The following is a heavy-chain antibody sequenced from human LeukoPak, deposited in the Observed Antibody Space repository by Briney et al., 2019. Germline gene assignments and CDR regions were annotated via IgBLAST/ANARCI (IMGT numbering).Heavy chain of an antibody. D-gene: IGHD5-18*01. Sequence: SETLSLTCTVSGGSISSGGYYWSWIRQHPGKGLEWIGYIYYSGSIYYNPSLKSRVTISVDTSKNQFSLKLSSVTAADTAVYYCARGRYRIPFDYWGQGTLVTVSS. J-gene: IGHJ4*02. CDR1: GGSISSGGYY. CDR3: ARGRYRIPFDY. CDR2: IYYSGSI. V-gene: IGHV4-31*03.